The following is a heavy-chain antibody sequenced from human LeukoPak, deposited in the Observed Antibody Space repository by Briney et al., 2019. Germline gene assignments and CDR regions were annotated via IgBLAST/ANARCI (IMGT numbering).Heavy chain of an antibody. CDR3: AKHYMGSSYNHGLDC. J-gene: IGHJ4*02. CDR2: MYTSGST. D-gene: IGHD3-10*01. Sequence: PSETLSLTCTVSGDSISSGSYYWAWIRQPAGKGLEWIGRMYTSGSTDYNPSLKSRVTISVDTSKNEFSLKLSSVTAADTALYYCAKHYMGSSYNHGLDCWGQGTLVTVSS. CDR1: GDSISSGSYY. V-gene: IGHV4-61*02.